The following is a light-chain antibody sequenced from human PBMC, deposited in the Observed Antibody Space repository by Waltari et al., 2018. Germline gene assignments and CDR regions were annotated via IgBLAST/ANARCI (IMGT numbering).Light chain of an antibody. CDR1: QNILYSSNNKNY. CDR3: QQYYSSPGT. CDR2: WAS. V-gene: IGKV4-1*01. Sequence: DIVMTQSPDSLPVSLGERATINCKSSQNILYSSNNKNYLAWYQQKPGQPPKLLIYWASTRESGVPDRFSGSGSGTDFTLTISSLQAEDVAVYYCQQYYSSPGTFGQGTKLEIK. J-gene: IGKJ2*01.